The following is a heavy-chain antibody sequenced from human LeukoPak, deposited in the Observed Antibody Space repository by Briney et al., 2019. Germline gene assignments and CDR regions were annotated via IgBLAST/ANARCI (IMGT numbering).Heavy chain of an antibody. J-gene: IGHJ4*02. CDR1: GFTFRNYA. CDR3: AKDFKGGDGKWEVDF. D-gene: IGHD1-26*01. V-gene: IGHV3-23*01. CDR2: IHGDASGT. Sequence: GGSLRLSCAASGFTFRNYAMSWVRQAPGKGLEWVSGIHGDASGTFYAESVKGRFTISRDNSRDTLHLQMNSLRAEDTAMYYCAKDFKGGDGKWEVDFWGQGTLVTVSS.